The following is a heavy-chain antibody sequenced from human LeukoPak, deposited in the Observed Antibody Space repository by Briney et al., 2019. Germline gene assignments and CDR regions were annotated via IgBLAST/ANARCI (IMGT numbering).Heavy chain of an antibody. CDR1: GFNFDGYS. J-gene: IGHJ4*02. D-gene: IGHD3-10*01. V-gene: IGHV3-7*01. Sequence: GGSLRLSCTASGFNFDGYSMNWVRQAPGKGLEWVANIKQDVSDKYYIDSVKGRFTISRDNAKNSLYLQMNSLRAEDTAVYYCARSGPFDYWGQGTLVTVSS. CDR2: IKQDVSDK. CDR3: ARSGPFDY.